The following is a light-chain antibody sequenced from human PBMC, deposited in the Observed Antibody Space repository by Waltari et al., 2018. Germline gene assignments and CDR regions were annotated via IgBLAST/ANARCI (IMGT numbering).Light chain of an antibody. CDR2: GKN. CDR1: CLRTYY. J-gene: IGLJ2*01. Sequence: SSELTQDPVVSVALGQTVRITCQGDCLRTYYVRWFPQKPGQAPALVIYGKNNRPSGIPDRFSASSSGSTASLTIIGAQAEDEADYYCHSRDSSGDVLIGGGTKLTVV. CDR3: HSRDSSGDVL. V-gene: IGLV3-19*01.